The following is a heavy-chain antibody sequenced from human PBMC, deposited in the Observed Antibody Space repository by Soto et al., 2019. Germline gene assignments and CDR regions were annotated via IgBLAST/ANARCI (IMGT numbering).Heavy chain of an antibody. CDR2: INHSRST. V-gene: IGHV4-34*01. J-gene: IGHJ5*02. CDR1: GGSFSGYY. D-gene: IGHD3-10*01. Sequence: QVQLQQWGAGLLKPSETLSLTCAVYGGSFSGYYWSWIRQPPGKGLEWIGEINHSRSTNYNPSLKSRVTISVDPSKTQFSLKLSSVTAADTAVYYCARGNYYGSGSYRKNTWFDPWGQGTLVTVSS. CDR3: ARGNYYGSGSYRKNTWFDP.